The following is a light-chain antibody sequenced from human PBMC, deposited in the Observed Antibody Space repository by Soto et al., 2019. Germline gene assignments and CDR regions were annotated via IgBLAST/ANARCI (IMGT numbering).Light chain of an antibody. CDR1: QSVSSY. CDR3: QQRSNSAT. Sequence: EIVLTQSPATLSLSPGERATLSCRASQSVSSYLAWYQQKPGQAPRLLIYDASNRATGIPARFSGSGSGTDFTLTISSLAPEDFAVYYCQQRSNSATFGQGTKVEIK. CDR2: DAS. J-gene: IGKJ1*01. V-gene: IGKV3-11*01.